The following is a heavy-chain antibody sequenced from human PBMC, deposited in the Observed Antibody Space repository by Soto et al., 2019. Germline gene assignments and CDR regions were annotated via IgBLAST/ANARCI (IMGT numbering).Heavy chain of an antibody. CDR3: ARDEHIVLVPTSLGAMDV. D-gene: IGHD2-2*01. CDR1: GGSISSNKW. J-gene: IGHJ6*02. CDR2: IYHSGST. V-gene: IGHV4-4*02. Sequence: SETLSLTCAVYGGSISSNKWWSWVRQPPGKGLEWIGEIYHSGSTNYNPSLKSRVTISLDKSKNQFSLKLTSVTAADSAVYYCARDEHIVLVPTSLGAMDVWGQGTTVTVYS.